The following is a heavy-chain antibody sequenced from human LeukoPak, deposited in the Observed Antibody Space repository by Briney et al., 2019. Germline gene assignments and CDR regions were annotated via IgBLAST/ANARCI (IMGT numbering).Heavy chain of an antibody. CDR2: ISSSGGYK. Sequence: GGSLRLSCAASGFTFSTYSMNWVRQAPGKGLEWVSSISSSGGYKYYADSVKGRFTISRDNAKKSLYLQMNSLRAEDTAVYYCARDRSSYYFDYWGQGTLVTVSS. CDR1: GFTFSTYS. J-gene: IGHJ4*02. V-gene: IGHV3-21*01. CDR3: ARDRSSYYFDY.